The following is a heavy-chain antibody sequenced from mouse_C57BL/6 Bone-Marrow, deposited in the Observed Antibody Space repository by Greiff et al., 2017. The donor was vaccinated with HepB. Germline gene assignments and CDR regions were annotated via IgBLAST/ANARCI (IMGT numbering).Heavy chain of an antibody. CDR3: ARPSDYDYDGAWFAY. V-gene: IGHV5-9*01. Sequence: EVQVVESGGGLVKPGGSLKLSCAASGFTFSSYTMSWVRQTPEKRLEWVATISGGGGNTYYPDSVKGRFTISRDNAKNTLYLQMSSLRSEDTALYDCARPSDYDYDGAWFAYWGQGTLVTVSA. CDR2: ISGGGGNT. J-gene: IGHJ3*01. CDR1: GFTFSSYT. D-gene: IGHD2-4*01.